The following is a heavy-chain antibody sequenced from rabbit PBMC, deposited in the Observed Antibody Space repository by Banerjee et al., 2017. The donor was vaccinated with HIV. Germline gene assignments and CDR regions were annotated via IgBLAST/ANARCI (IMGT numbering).Heavy chain of an antibody. Sequence: QEQLVESGGGLVQPEGSLTLTCTASGFSFSGGYYMCWVRQAPGKGLEWITCIYAGGGGSTYCAAWAKGRATISKDSSTTVTLQMTSLTAADTATYFCARAENTYYSFDLWGQGTLVTVS. V-gene: IGHV1S45*01. J-gene: IGHJ4*01. D-gene: IGHD1-1*01. CDR3: ARAENTYYSFDL. CDR2: IYAGGGGST. CDR1: GFSFSGGYY.